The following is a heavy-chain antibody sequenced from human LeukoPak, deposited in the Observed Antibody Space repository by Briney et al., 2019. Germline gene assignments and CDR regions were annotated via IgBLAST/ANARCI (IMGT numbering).Heavy chain of an antibody. V-gene: IGHV3-30*18. CDR1: GFTFSSYG. J-gene: IGHJ5*02. Sequence: GGSLRLSCAASGFTFSSYGMHWVRQAPGKGLEWVAVISYDGSNKYYADSVKGRFTISRDNSKNTLYLQMNSLRAEDTAVYYCAKDTAHITGTRWFDPWGQGTLVTVSS. CDR3: AKDTAHITGTRWFDP. D-gene: IGHD1-7*01. CDR2: ISYDGSNK.